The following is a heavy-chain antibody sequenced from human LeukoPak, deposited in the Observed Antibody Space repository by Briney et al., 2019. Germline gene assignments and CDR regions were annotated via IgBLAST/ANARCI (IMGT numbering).Heavy chain of an antibody. CDR1: GGSISSGGYS. V-gene: IGHV4-30-2*01. D-gene: IGHD1-14*01. CDR2: IYHSGST. CDR3: GRGRANHHFYGMDG. J-gene: IGHJ6*04. Sequence: SETLSLTCAVSGGSISSGGYSWSWIRQPPGKGLEWIGYIYHSGSTYYNPSLKSRVTISVDRSKNQFSLKLSSVTAADTAVYYCGRGRANHHFYGMDGWGKGTPVTVSS.